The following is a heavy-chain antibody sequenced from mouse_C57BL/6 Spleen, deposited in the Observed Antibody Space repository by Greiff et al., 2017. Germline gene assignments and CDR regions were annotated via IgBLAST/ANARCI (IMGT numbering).Heavy chain of an antibody. V-gene: IGHV1-26*01. Sequence: EVQLQQSGPELVKPGASVKISCKASGYTFTDYYMNWVKQSHGKSLEWIGDINPNNGGTSYNQKFKGKATLTVDKSSSTAYMELRSLTSEDSAVYYCARRGLGRAWFAYWGQRTLVTVSA. CDR1: GYTFTDYY. CDR3: ARRGLGRAWFAY. J-gene: IGHJ3*01. D-gene: IGHD4-1*01. CDR2: INPNNGGT.